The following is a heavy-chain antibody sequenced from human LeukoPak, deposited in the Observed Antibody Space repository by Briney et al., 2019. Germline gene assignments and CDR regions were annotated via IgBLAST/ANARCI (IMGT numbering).Heavy chain of an antibody. Sequence: GGSLRLSCAASGFTFSSYWMSWVRQAPGKGLEWVANVKQDGSEKYYVDSVKGRFTISRDNAKNSLYLQMNSLRAEDTAVYYCAREYDFWSGLSPPDYWGQGTLVTVSS. CDR1: GFTFSSYW. D-gene: IGHD3-3*01. CDR3: AREYDFWSGLSPPDY. J-gene: IGHJ4*02. CDR2: VKQDGSEK. V-gene: IGHV3-7*01.